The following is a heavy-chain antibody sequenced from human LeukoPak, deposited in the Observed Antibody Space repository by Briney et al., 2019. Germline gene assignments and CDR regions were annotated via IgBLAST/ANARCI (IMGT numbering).Heavy chain of an antibody. CDR3: AREFLDEEDGVVGVSALDI. Sequence: GGSLRLSCVASKFTLSSHDINWVRQAPGKGLEWVSYISSGSSTIYYADSVKGRFTVSRDNAKNSLYLQMDSLRAEDTAVYYCAREFLDEEDGVVGVSALDIWGQGTMVTVSS. V-gene: IGHV3-48*01. CDR2: ISSGSSTI. J-gene: IGHJ3*02. CDR1: KFTLSSHD. D-gene: IGHD1-26*01.